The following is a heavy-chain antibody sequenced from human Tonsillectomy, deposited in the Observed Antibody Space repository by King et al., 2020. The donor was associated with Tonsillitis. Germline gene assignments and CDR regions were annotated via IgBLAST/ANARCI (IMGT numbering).Heavy chain of an antibody. CDR1: GGSISSYY. CDR3: ARAPLAYCGGDCYARFDY. V-gene: IGHV4-59*01. D-gene: IGHD2-21*02. Sequence: VQLQESGPGLVKPSETLSLTCTVSGGSISSYYWSWIRQPPEKGLEWIGYIYYSGSTNYNPSLKSRVTISVDTSKNQFSLKLSSVTAADTAVYYCARAPLAYCGGDCYARFDYWGQGTLVTVSS. CDR2: IYYSGST. J-gene: IGHJ4*02.